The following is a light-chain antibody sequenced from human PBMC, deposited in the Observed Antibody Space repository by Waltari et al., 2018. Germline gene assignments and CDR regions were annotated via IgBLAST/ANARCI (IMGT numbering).Light chain of an antibody. J-gene: IGKJ1*01. CDR2: GAS. CDR1: QRVSSNF. CDR3: QQYGTSPQT. V-gene: IGKV3-20*01. Sequence: EVVLKQSPGTLSLSPGERATLFCRASQRVSSNFLAWFQQKPGPAPRLLMYGASSRASGIPDRFSGSGSETDFTLTISRLESEDGAVYYCQQYGTSPQTFGQGTKVEI.